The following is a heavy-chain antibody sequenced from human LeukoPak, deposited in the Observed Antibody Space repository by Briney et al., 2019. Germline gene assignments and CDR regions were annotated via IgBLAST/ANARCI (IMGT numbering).Heavy chain of an antibody. CDR1: GGTFSSYA. CDR3: ARGMDTALVDDCYFDY. V-gene: IGHV1-46*01. Sequence: AASVKVSCKASGGTFSSYAISWVRQAPGQGLEWMGIINPSGGSTSYAQKFQGRVTMTRDMSTSTVYMELSSLRSEDTAVYYCARGMDTALVDDCYFDYWGQGTLVTVSS. J-gene: IGHJ4*02. D-gene: IGHD5-18*01. CDR2: INPSGGST.